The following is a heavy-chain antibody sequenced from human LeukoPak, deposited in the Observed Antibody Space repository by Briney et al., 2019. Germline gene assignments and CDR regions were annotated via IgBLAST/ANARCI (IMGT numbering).Heavy chain of an antibody. D-gene: IGHD4-17*01. J-gene: IGHJ4*02. CDR2: IKEDGSEM. V-gene: IGHV3-7*03. Sequence: GGSLRLSCAASGFTFSSYWMGWVRQAPGKGLEWVANIKEDGSEMYYVDSVKGRFTISRDNAKNSLYLQMNSLRAEDTAVYYCARWVSDGDGFDYWGQGTLVTVSS. CDR3: ARWVSDGDGFDY. CDR1: GFTFSSYW.